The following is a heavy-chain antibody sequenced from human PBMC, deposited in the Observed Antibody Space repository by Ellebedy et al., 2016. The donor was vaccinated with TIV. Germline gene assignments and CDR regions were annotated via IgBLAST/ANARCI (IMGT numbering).Heavy chain of an antibody. J-gene: IGHJ4*02. V-gene: IGHV3-53*01. CDR1: GFSVTNNY. Sequence: GESLKISCAASGFSVTNNYMSWVRQAPGQGLEWVSLIYAGGTTNYADSVKGRFTISRDTSNNTVHLEMNSLRAEDTAIYYCATDPDGVYGDTSDYWGRGTLVTVSS. CDR2: IYAGGTT. CDR3: ATDPDGVYGDTSDY. D-gene: IGHD4-17*01.